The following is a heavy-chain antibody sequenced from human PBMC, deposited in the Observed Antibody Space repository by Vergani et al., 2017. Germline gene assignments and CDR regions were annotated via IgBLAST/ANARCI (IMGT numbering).Heavy chain of an antibody. V-gene: IGHV3-7*01. CDR2: INRDGTET. Sequence: EVHLEESGGGLVQPGGSLRLSCAASGFTFGDYYMAWIRLAPGKGLDWVASINRDGTETFYGDSVKGRFTISRDNAKTTLYLQMNSLRDEDRGVYYCARISGGSAPYLHYWGQGTLVTVAS. D-gene: IGHD2-15*01. J-gene: IGHJ1*01. CDR3: ARISGGSAPYLHY. CDR1: GFTFGDYY.